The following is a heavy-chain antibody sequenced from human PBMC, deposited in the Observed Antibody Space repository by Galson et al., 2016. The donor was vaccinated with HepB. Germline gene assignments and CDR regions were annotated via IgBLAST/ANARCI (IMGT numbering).Heavy chain of an antibody. Sequence: SVKVSCKASGGILGTYAISWVRQAPGQGLEWMGGIIPIFGSTNYAQRFQGRVTITADESTSTAYMELSSLRSEDTAVYYCSRTTHTPGWLEYFQYWGQGTLVTVSS. D-gene: IGHD6-19*01. CDR3: SRTTHTPGWLEYFQY. J-gene: IGHJ1*01. CDR1: GGILGTYA. CDR2: IIPIFGST. V-gene: IGHV1-69*13.